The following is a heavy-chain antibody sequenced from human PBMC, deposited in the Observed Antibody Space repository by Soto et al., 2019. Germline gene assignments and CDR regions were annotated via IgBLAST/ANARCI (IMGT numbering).Heavy chain of an antibody. Sequence: DVHLLESGGHLVQPGGSLRLYCAASGFTFSSYAMSWVRQAPGKGLAWVSSVSAGGDMTYYSDSVKGRFTISRDNSNNALLLQMNSLRIEDTALYYCERGYGGGSGSPASYYYSGLDVWGQGTTVTVS. CDR3: ERGYGGGSGSPASYYYSGLDV. D-gene: IGHD3-10*01. J-gene: IGHJ6*02. CDR1: GFTFSSYA. CDR2: VSAGGDMT. V-gene: IGHV3-23*01.